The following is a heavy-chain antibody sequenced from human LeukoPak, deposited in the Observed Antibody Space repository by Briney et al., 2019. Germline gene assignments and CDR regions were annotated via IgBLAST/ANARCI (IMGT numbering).Heavy chain of an antibody. CDR3: AILVGYCSSTSCYEDFDY. CDR2: ISSSGSTI. CDR1: GFTFSSYE. D-gene: IGHD2-2*01. J-gene: IGHJ4*02. V-gene: IGHV3-48*03. Sequence: GGSLRLSCAASGFTFSSYEMNWVRQAPGKGLEWVSYISSSGSTIYYADSVKGRFTISRDNSKNTLYLQMNSLRAEDTAVYYCAILVGYCSSTSCYEDFDYWGQGTLVTVSS.